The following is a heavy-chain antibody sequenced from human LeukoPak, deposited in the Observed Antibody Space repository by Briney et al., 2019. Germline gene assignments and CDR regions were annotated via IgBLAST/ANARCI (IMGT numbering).Heavy chain of an antibody. Sequence: GGSLRLSCAASGFTVSSHYMNWVRQAPGKGLEWVSVIYSGGSTYYADSVKGRFTISRDISKNTLYVQMNSLRAEDTAVYYCAKSNYGDPGWNYFDYWGQGTLVTVSS. J-gene: IGHJ4*02. D-gene: IGHD4-17*01. CDR3: AKSNYGDPGWNYFDY. CDR1: GFTVSSHY. V-gene: IGHV3-53*01. CDR2: IYSGGST.